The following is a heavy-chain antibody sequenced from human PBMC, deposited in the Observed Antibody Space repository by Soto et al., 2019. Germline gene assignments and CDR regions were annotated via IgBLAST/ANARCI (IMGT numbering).Heavy chain of an antibody. CDR3: PTPPNNRISLKGSAP. J-gene: IGHJ5*02. CDR1: GFTFSNAW. Sequence: GGSLRLSCATSGFTFSNAWMNWVRQAPGKGLEWVGRIKTKTDGGTADYAAPVKGRFTISRDDSKNTLYLQMNSLKTEDTAVIHFPTPPNNRISLKGSAPWGQGTLVTVSS. CDR2: IKTKTDGGTA. V-gene: IGHV3-15*01.